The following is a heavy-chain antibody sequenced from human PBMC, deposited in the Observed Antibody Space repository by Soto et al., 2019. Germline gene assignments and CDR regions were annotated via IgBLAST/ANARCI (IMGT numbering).Heavy chain of an antibody. V-gene: IGHV4-30-4*01. J-gene: IGHJ6*02. Sequence: QVQLQESGPGLVKPSQTLSLTCTVSGGSISSGDYYWSWIRQPPGKGLERIGYIYYSGSTYYNPSLKSGVTISVDTSKKQFSLMLSSVTAADTAVYYCARIITTTIGPLDYYYGRDVWGQGTTVTVS. CDR3: ARIITTTIGPLDYYYGRDV. D-gene: IGHD3-22*01. CDR1: GGSISSGDYY. CDR2: IYYSGST.